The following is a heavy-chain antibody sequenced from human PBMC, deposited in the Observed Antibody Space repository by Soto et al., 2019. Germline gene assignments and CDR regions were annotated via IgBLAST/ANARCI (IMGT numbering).Heavy chain of an antibody. Sequence: QVQLEESGPGLLRPAQSLSLTCTVSGDIIRDSRDQYWSWVRQPPGKGLQWPAYTHHSGNTYYSPSLKSRLALSLDTSRNEFSLTLTSVTAADTAVYYCARLSRSLFGQYKIDFWGQGALVTVSS. J-gene: IGHJ4*02. CDR3: ARLSRSLFGQYKIDF. V-gene: IGHV4-30-4*08. CDR1: GDIIRDSRDQY. D-gene: IGHD3-10*01. CDR2: THHSGNT.